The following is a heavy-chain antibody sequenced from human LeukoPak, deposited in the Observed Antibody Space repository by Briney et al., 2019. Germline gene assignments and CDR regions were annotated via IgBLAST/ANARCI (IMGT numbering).Heavy chain of an antibody. V-gene: IGHV7-4-1*02. CDR2: INTNTGNP. D-gene: IGHD5-12*01. CDR1: GYTFTSYA. J-gene: IGHJ5*02. Sequence: ASVKVSCKASGYTFTSYAMNWVRQAPGQGLEWMGWINTNTGNPTYAQGFTGRFAFSLDTSVSTAYLQISSLKAEDTAVYYCARDNSVGDSAWWFDPWGQGTLVTVSS. CDR3: ARDNSVGDSAWWFDP.